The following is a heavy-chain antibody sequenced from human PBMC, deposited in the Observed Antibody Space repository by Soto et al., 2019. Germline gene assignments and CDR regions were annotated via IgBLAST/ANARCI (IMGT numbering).Heavy chain of an antibody. D-gene: IGHD3-22*01. Sequence: QVQLVQSGAEVKKPGASVKVSCKASGYTFTSYYMHWVRQAPGQGLEWMGIINPSGGSTSYAQKFQGGVTMTMDTSTSTVYMELSSLRSEDTAVYYCARDVYYDSSGYLSYYFDYWGQGTLVTVSS. V-gene: IGHV1-46*01. J-gene: IGHJ4*02. CDR3: ARDVYYDSSGYLSYYFDY. CDR2: INPSGGST. CDR1: GYTFTSYY.